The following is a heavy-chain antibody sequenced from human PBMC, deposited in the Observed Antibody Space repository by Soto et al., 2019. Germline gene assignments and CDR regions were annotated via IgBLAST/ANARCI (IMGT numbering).Heavy chain of an antibody. CDR2: INPDGSEN. CDR3: ARVVGVTQMDFDY. J-gene: IGHJ4*02. Sequence: VHLVESGGGLVQPGGSLRLSCTASGFTFSTYWMTWVRQAPGKGLEWVANINPDGSENYYVDSVRGRFTFSRDNSKNSLYLQMNSLRGEDTAVYYCARVVGVTQMDFDYWGQGTLVTVSS. D-gene: IGHD1-26*01. CDR1: GFTFSTYW. V-gene: IGHV3-7*01.